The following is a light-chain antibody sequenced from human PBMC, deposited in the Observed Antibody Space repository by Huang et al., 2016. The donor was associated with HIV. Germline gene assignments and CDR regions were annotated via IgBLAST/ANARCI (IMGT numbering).Light chain of an antibody. V-gene: IGKV3-20*01. CDR3: QQYGSSPLGT. J-gene: IGKJ2*01. CDR2: GAS. CDR1: QSVSSSY. Sequence: EIVLTQSPGTLSLSPGERATLSCRASQSVSSSYLAWYQQKPGQAPRLLIYGASSRATGIPDRFSGSGSGTDFTLNISRLEPEDFAVYYCQQYGSSPLGTFGQGTKLEI.